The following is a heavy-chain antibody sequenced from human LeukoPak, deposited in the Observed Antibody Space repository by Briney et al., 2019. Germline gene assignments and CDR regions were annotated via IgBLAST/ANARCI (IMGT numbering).Heavy chain of an antibody. CDR2: IYSGGST. CDR1: GFTVSSNY. J-gene: IGHJ3*02. D-gene: IGHD3-10*01. Sequence: SGGSLRLSCAASGFTVSSNYMSWVRQAPGKGLEWVSVIYSGGSTYYADSVKGRFNISRDSSKNTLYLQMSSLRVEDTAVYYCASQGRGAFDIWGQGTMVTVSS. CDR3: ASQGRGAFDI. V-gene: IGHV3-53*01.